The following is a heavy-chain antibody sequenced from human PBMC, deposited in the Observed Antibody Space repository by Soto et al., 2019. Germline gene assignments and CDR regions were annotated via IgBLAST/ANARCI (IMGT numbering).Heavy chain of an antibody. CDR1: GGSFSGYY. CDR2: INHSGST. D-gene: IGHD4-17*01. Sequence: QVQLQQWGAGLLKPSETLSLTCAVYGGSFSGYYWSWIRQPPGKGLEWIGEINHSGSTNYNPSLKSRVTISVDTSKNQFSLKLSSVTAADTAVYYCARIDYGTPFDIWGQGTMVTVSS. J-gene: IGHJ3*02. CDR3: ARIDYGTPFDI. V-gene: IGHV4-34*01.